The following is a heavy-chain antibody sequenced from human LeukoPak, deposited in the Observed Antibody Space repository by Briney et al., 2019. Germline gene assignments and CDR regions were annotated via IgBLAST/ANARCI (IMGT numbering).Heavy chain of an antibody. V-gene: IGHV3-53*01. CDR3: VRKNRDFNAAFDI. CDR2: TYSDSST. J-gene: IGHJ3*02. CDR1: GFTVSNNY. Sequence: GGSLRLSCAAPGFTVSNNYMSWVRQAPGKGLEWVSITYSDSSTNYADSVKGRFTISRDTSQNTLSLQMNSLRAEDTAVYYCVRKNRDFNAAFDIWGQGTVVTVSS. D-gene: IGHD2-21*02.